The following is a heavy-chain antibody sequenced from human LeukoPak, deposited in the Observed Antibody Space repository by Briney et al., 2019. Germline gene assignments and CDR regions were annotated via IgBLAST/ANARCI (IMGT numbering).Heavy chain of an antibody. CDR1: GFSFSSYA. Sequence: GGSLRLSCAVSGFSFSSYAMGWVRQAPGKGMEWVSTIGSSDATSYPDSVKGRFTISRDNSRNTLYLQMNSLRAEDTAVYYCASRGKYYFDYWGQGTLVTVSS. J-gene: IGHJ4*02. CDR2: IGSSDAT. CDR3: ASRGKYYFDY. D-gene: IGHD3-10*01. V-gene: IGHV3-23*01.